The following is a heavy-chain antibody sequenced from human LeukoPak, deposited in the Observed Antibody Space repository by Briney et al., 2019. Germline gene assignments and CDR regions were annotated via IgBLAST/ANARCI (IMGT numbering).Heavy chain of an antibody. CDR1: GGSISSYY. J-gene: IGHJ5*02. V-gene: IGHV4-59*01. D-gene: IGHD6-13*01. Sequence: SQTLSLTCTVSGGSISSYYWSWIRQPPGKGLEWIGYIYYSGSTNYNPSLKSRVTISVDTSKNQFSLKLSSVTAADTAVYYCARGDPYSSSWYFDPWGQGTLVTVSS. CDR2: IYYSGST. CDR3: ARGDPYSSSWYFDP.